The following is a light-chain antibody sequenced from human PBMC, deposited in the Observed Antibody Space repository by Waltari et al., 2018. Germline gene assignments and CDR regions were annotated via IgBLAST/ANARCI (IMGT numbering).Light chain of an antibody. J-gene: IGLJ3*02. CDR1: SSHVGFYNY. V-gene: IGLV2-14*01. Sequence: QSALTPPASVSGSPGQSITISCTGTSSHVGFYNYVSWYQQHPGKAPKLIIYDVFERPSGVSNRFSGSKSGNTASLTISGLLAEDEADYYCNSYTGSSSWVFGGGTKLTVL. CDR2: DVF. CDR3: NSYTGSSSWV.